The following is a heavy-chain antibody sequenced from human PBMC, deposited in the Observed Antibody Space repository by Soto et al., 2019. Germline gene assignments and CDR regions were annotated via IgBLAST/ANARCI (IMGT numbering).Heavy chain of an antibody. CDR1: GYTFNNYD. V-gene: IGHV1-8*02. CDR3: TRAYGAETFDF. CDR2: MNPNSGNT. J-gene: IGHJ5*01. Sequence: RASVKVSCKASGYTFNNYDIHWVRQAPGHGLEWMGWMNPNSGNTGYAQNFRGIVTMTQNTAIGTAYMELSSLRSDDTATYYCTRAYGAETFDFWGQGTRVTVS. D-gene: IGHD3-10*01.